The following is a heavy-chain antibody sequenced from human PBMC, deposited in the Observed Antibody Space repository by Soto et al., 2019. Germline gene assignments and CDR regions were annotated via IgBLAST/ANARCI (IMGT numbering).Heavy chain of an antibody. V-gene: IGHV3-33*01. CDR3: ARDRGYSSSRIFDY. CDR1: GFTFSSYG. CDR2: IWYDGSNK. D-gene: IGHD6-13*01. J-gene: IGHJ4*02. Sequence: GGSLRLSCAASGFTFSSYGMHWVRQAPGKGLEWVAVIWYDGSNKYYADSVKGRFTISRDNSKNTLYLQMNSLGAEETAVYYCARDRGYSSSRIFDYWGQGTLVTVSS.